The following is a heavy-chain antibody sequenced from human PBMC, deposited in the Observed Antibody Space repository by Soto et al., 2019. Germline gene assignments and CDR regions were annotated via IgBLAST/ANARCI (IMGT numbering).Heavy chain of an antibody. CDR1: GFTVSSNY. D-gene: IGHD6-19*01. CDR2: IYSGGST. CDR3: ARAVGIAVAGGGFDP. Sequence: EVQLVESGGGLVQPGGSLRLSCAASGFTVSSNYMSWVRQAPGKGLEWVSVIYSGGSTYYADSVKGRFTISRHNSKNTLYLQMNSLRAEDTAVYYCARAVGIAVAGGGFDPWGQGTLVTVSS. J-gene: IGHJ5*02. V-gene: IGHV3-53*04.